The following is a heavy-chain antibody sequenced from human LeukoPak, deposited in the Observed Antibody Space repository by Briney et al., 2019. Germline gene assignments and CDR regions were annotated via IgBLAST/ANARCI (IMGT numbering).Heavy chain of an antibody. D-gene: IGHD3-3*01. V-gene: IGHV3-30*18. CDR2: SSYDGSNT. CDR3: AKELGFFELFAPDAFDI. CDR1: RFSFGSFD. J-gene: IGHJ3*02. Sequence: GGSLRLSCAASRFSFGSFDMHWVRQAPGKGLEWLALSSYDGSNTYYTDSVKGRFTISRDNSKNTLYLQMNSLRAEDTAVYYCAKELGFFELFAPDAFDIWGQGTMVTVSS.